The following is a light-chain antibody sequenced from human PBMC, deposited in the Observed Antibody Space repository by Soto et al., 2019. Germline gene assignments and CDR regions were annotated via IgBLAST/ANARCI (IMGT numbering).Light chain of an antibody. CDR1: QNISKY. Sequence: DIQMTQSPSSLSASVGDRVTITCRASQNISKYLNWYQQRAGKAPNLLIYSVSTLESWVPSRFSGSGSGTDFTLTVNSLQPEDFGSDYCQQSYSTAWTFGQATRVDIK. CDR3: QQSYSTAWT. CDR2: SVS. V-gene: IGKV1-39*01. J-gene: IGKJ1*01.